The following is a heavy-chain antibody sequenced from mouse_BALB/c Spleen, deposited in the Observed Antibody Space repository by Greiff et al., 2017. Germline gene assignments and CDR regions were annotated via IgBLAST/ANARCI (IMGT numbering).Heavy chain of an antibody. V-gene: IGHV14-4*02. CDR3: NAGALITPDV. J-gene: IGHJ1*01. CDR1: GFNIKDYY. Sequence: VQLQQSGAELVRSGASVKLSCTASGFNIKDYYMHWVKQRPEQGLEWIGWIDPENGDTEYAPKFQGKATMTADTSSNTAYLHLSSLTSEDTAVYYCNAGALITPDVWGAGTTVTVSS. CDR2: IDPENGDT. D-gene: IGHD2-4*01.